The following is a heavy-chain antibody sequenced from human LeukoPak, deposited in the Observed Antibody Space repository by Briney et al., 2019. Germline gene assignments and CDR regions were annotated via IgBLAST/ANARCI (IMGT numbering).Heavy chain of an antibody. Sequence: GGSLRLSCAASGFAFGSYAMHWVRQAPGKGLEWVAVRSHDGANEYYADSVKGRFTISRDNSKNTLYLQMNSLTAEDTALYYCARDSTASGFCGGNSCYREDYWGQGTLVTVSS. CDR2: RSHDGANE. V-gene: IGHV3-30-3*01. D-gene: IGHD4-23*01. CDR3: ARDSTASGFCGGNSCYREDY. J-gene: IGHJ4*02. CDR1: GFAFGSYA.